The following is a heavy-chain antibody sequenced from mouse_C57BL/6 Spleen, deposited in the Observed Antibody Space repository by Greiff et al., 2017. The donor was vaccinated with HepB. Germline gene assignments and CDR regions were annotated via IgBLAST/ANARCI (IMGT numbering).Heavy chain of an antibody. V-gene: IGHV5-17*01. Sequence: EVHLVESGGGLVKPGGSLKLSCAASGFTFSDYGMHWVRQAPEKGLEWVAYISSGSSTIYYADTVKGRFTISRDNAKNTLFLQMTSLRSEDTAMYYCARYYYGSSLAFDCWGQGTTLTVSS. CDR1: GFTFSDYG. CDR3: ARYYYGSSLAFDC. J-gene: IGHJ2*01. D-gene: IGHD1-1*01. CDR2: ISSGSSTI.